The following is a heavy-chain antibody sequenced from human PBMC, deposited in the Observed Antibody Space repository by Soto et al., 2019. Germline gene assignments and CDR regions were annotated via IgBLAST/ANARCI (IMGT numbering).Heavy chain of an antibody. Sequence: VGSLRLSCAASGFTVSSNYMSWVRQAPGKGLEWVSVIYSGGSTYYADSVKGRFTISRDNSTSTAYMELSSLRSEDTAVYYCARSVSFRYQLLKRGMDVWGQGTTVTVSS. CDR1: GFTVSSNY. CDR3: ARSVSFRYQLLKRGMDV. V-gene: IGHV3-53*05. CDR2: IYSGGST. D-gene: IGHD2-2*01. J-gene: IGHJ6*02.